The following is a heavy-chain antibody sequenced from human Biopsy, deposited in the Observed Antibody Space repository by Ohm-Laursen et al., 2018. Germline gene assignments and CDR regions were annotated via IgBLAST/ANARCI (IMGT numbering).Heavy chain of an antibody. CDR3: ARGEDYLHH. CDR1: DFTVSSNY. J-gene: IGHJ1*01. Sequence: SLRLSRTASDFTVSSNYMAWVRMAPGKGLGWVSIIHGDFGIYYADSVKGRFTISSDTSKYTLYLQMNSLRAEDTAVYFCARGEDYLHHWGQGTLVTVSA. V-gene: IGHV3-66*01. CDR2: IHGDFGI.